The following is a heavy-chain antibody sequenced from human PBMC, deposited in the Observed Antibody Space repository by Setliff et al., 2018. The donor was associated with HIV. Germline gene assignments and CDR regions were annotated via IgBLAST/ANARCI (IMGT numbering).Heavy chain of an antibody. CDR2: IDTSGFGT. V-gene: IGHV3-23*01. CDR3: AKSNANWFDL. J-gene: IGHJ5*02. D-gene: IGHD2-8*01. CDR1: GFTLSSHD. Sequence: LSCAGSGFTLSSHDMGWIRQAPGKGLEWVSTIDTSGFGTYYADSVKGRFTVSRDNSKTTLFLQLNTLRAEDTAMYYCAKSNANWFDLWGQGTLVTVSS.